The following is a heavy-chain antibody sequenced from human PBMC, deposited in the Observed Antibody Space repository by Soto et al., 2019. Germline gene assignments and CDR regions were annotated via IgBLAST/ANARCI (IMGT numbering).Heavy chain of an antibody. D-gene: IGHD2-2*01. CDR1: GLSLSNGRLG. V-gene: IGHV2-26*01. Sequence: QVTLKESGPVLVQPTETLTLTCTVSGLSLSNGRLGVSWIRQPPGKALEWLAHIFSNDEKSYSTSLNSRLTITKDTSRSQGVLTINNMDPVDSATYYSALIKDCSRTVCYVATFAPWGQGTLVTVSS. CDR3: ALIKDCSRTVCYVATFAP. J-gene: IGHJ5*02. CDR2: IFSNDEK.